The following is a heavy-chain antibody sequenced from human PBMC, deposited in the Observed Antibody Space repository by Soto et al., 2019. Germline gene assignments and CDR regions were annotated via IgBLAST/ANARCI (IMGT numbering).Heavy chain of an antibody. D-gene: IGHD3-10*01. V-gene: IGHV4-59*08. J-gene: IGHJ5*02. CDR1: GGSISSYY. Sequence: SETLSLTCIVSGGSISSYYWSWIRQSPGKGLEWIGYIYYTGNTNYNPSLGSRVTISVDTSKNQFSLNLNSVTAADTAVYYCARQPGSGSYYRPTPYNWFDPWGQGTLVTVSS. CDR2: IYYTGNT. CDR3: ARQPGSGSYYRPTPYNWFDP.